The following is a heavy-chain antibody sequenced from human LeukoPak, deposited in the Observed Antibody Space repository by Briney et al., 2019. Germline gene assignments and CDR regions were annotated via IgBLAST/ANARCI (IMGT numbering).Heavy chain of an antibody. V-gene: IGHV3-23*01. CDR2: ISGSGGST. D-gene: IGHD3/OR15-3a*01. J-gene: IGHJ4*02. CDR3: AGTGSQPFRYYFDY. Sequence: GGSLRLSCAASGFTFSSYAMSWVRQAPGKGLEWVSAISGSGGSTYYADSVKGRFTISRDNSKNTLYLQMNSLRAEDTAVYYCAGTGSQPFRYYFDYWGQGTLVTVSS. CDR1: GFTFSSYA.